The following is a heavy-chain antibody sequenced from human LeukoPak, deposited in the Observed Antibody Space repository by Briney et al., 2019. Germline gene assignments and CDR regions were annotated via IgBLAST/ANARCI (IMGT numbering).Heavy chain of an antibody. CDR1: GFTFSNYG. V-gene: IGHV3-53*01. CDR2: LYSGGSP. CDR3: VRDAIVGFFDY. D-gene: IGHD2-15*01. J-gene: IGHJ4*02. Sequence: GGSLRLSCAASGFTFSNYGMNWVRQAPGKGLEWVSVLYSGGSPYYADSVKGRFTISRDNSKNTLYLQMSSLRAEDTAMYYCVRDAIVGFFDYWGQGTLVTVSS.